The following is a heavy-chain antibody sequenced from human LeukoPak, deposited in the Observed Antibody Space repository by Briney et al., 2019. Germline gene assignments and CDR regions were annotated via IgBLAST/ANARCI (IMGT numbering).Heavy chain of an antibody. D-gene: IGHD5-12*01. CDR3: ARDYSGWSLDP. CDR1: GFTLSSSE. J-gene: IGHJ5*02. CDR2: ISDSGKTR. V-gene: IGHV3-48*03. Sequence: PGGSLRLSCAASGFTLSSSEMNWVRQAPGKGLEWVSYISDSGKTRYNADSVKGRFTISRDNSKNSLYLQMNSLRGEDTAVYYCARDYSGWSLDPWGQGTLVTVSS.